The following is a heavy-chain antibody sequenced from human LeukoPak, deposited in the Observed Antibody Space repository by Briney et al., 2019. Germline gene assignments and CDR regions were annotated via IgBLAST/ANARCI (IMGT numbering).Heavy chain of an antibody. D-gene: IGHD4-17*01. Sequence: PSETLSLTCTVSGGSISSYYWSWIRQPPGKGLEWLGYIYYSGSTNYNPSLKSRVTISVDTSKNQFSLKLSSVTAADTAVYYCARVAPTEDYYYYGMDVWGQGTTVTVSS. V-gene: IGHV4-59*01. J-gene: IGHJ6*02. CDR3: ARVAPTEDYYYYGMDV. CDR1: GGSISSYY. CDR2: IYYSGST.